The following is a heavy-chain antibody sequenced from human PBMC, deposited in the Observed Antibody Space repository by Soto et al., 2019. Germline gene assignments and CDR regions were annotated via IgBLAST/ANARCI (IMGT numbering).Heavy chain of an antibody. CDR3: APGTYYYGSGSRYFDY. V-gene: IGHV1-69*02. Sequence: QVQLVQSGAEVKKPGSSVKVSCKASGGTFSSYTISWVRQAPGQGLEWMGRIIPILGIANYAQKFQGRVTITADKSTSTAYMELSSLRSEDTAVYYCAPGTYYYGSGSRYFDYWGQGTLVTVSS. D-gene: IGHD3-10*01. J-gene: IGHJ4*02. CDR2: IIPILGIA. CDR1: GGTFSSYT.